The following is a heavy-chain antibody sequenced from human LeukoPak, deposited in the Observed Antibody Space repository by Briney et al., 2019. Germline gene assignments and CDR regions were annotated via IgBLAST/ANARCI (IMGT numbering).Heavy chain of an antibody. CDR2: MNPNSGNT. D-gene: IGHD3-3*01. V-gene: IGHV1-8*01. Sequence: ASVKVSCTASGYTFTSYDINWVRQATGQGLEWMGWMNPNSGNTGYAQKFQGRVTMTRNTSISTAYMELSSLRSEDTAVYYCARISDFWSGYYWRYYYGIDVWGQGTTVTVSS. CDR1: GYTFTSYD. CDR3: ARISDFWSGYYWRYYYGIDV. J-gene: IGHJ6*02.